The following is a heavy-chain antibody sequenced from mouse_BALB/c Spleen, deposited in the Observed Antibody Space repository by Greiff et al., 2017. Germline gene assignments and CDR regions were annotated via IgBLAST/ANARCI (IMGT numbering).Heavy chain of an antibody. CDR1: GFTFSSYA. V-gene: IGHV5-9-4*01. Sequence: EVMLVESGGGLVKPGGSLKLSCAASGFTFSSYAMSWVRQSPEKRLEWVAEISSGGSYTYYPDTVTGRFTISRDNAKNTLYLEMSSLRSEDTATYYCARGEFITTVYYAMDYWGQGTSVTVSS. CDR2: ISSGGSYT. CDR3: ARGEFITTVYYAMDY. J-gene: IGHJ4*01. D-gene: IGHD1-1*01.